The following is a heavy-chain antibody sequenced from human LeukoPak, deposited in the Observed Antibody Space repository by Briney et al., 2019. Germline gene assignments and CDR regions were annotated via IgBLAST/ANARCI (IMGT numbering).Heavy chain of an antibody. CDR2: VNQDGTQK. CDR3: VRDVSSGWAFDY. Sequence: GGPLTLSCSASGFTFNKYWMSWIRQLPGQGLEWVANVNQDGTQKYYVDSVKGRFTNSRDNARNLLYPQMNSLRAEDTAVYYCVRDVSSGWAFDYWGHGTLVTISS. CDR1: GFTFNKYW. V-gene: IGHV3-7*01. J-gene: IGHJ4*01. D-gene: IGHD6-19*01.